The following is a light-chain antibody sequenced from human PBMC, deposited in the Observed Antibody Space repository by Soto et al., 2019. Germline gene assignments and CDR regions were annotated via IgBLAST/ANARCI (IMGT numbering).Light chain of an antibody. V-gene: IGLV1-47*01. J-gene: IGLJ2*01. CDR3: SARDDSLSGVX. Sequence: QSALTQPPSTSGTPGQRVTISCSGSSSNIGSNHVYWYQQFPGMAPKLLMYRSDQRPTGVPDRFSGSKSGTSASLAISGLRSDDEADYYCSARDDSLSGVXFGGGXKVTVL. CDR1: SSNIGSNH. CDR2: RSD.